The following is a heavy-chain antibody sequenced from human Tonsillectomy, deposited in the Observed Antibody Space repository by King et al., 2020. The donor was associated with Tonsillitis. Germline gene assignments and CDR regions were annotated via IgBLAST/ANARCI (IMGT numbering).Heavy chain of an antibody. J-gene: IGHJ6*03. CDR2: IRSSSSYR. V-gene: IGHV3-11*05. D-gene: IGHD1-26*01. CDR1: GFTFSDYY. CDR3: ARGMWELTRNFYSMDV. Sequence: VQLVESGGGLVKPGGSLRLSCAASGFTFSDYYMTWIRQAPGKGLEWVSYIRSSSSYRNYADSVKGRFSISRDDAWNSLYLQMDSLRAEDTAVYYCARGMWELTRNFYSMDVWGKGTTVTVSS.